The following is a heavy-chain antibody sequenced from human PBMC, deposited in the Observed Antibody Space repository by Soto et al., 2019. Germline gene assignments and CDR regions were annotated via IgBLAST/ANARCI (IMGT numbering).Heavy chain of an antibody. J-gene: IGHJ4*02. CDR3: ARDGIGGTASRGFCDY. CDR1: ASIFRGYG. Sequence: QEQLVESGGGVVQPGRSLRLSCAASASIFRGYGMHWVRQAPGKGLEWVAVIWFDGSNKYYADSVKGRFTISRDNSKNMLYLQMDSLRAEDTAVYYCARDGIGGTASRGFCDYWGQGTLVTVSS. V-gene: IGHV3-33*01. CDR2: IWFDGSNK. D-gene: IGHD1-7*01.